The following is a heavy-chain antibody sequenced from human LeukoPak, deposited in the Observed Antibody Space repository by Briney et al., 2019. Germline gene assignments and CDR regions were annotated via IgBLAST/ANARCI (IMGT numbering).Heavy chain of an antibody. CDR2: INGDGSTT. D-gene: IGHD7-27*01. CDR3: ARDPRNLGLDP. CDR1: GFTFSSYW. J-gene: IGHJ5*02. V-gene: IGHV3-74*01. Sequence: QAGGSLRLSCAASGFTFSSYWMSWVRQAPGKGLMWVSSINGDGSTTRYADSVKGRFTVSRDNTKNTLYLQMNSLRAEDTAVYYCARDPRNLGLDPWGQGTLVTVSS.